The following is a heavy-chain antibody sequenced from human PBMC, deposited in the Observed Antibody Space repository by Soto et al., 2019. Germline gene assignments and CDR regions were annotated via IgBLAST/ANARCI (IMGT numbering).Heavy chain of an antibody. V-gene: IGHV3-66*01. CDR3: AAGAVREEIEAFDF. Sequence: EVQLVESGGDLVQPGGSLRLSCAASGFTVSSNYMGWVRRAPGQGLEWASIIYLNGKTYYADSVKGRFTISRDTSKNTLYLQMSSLRAEDTSVYYCAAGAVREEIEAFDFWGKGTMVTVS. CDR1: GFTVSSNY. D-gene: IGHD6-19*01. CDR2: IYLNGKT. J-gene: IGHJ3*01.